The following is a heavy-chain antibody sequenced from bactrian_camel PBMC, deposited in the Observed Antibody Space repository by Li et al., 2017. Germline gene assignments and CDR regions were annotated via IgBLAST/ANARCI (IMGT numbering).Heavy chain of an antibody. D-gene: IGHD1*01. Sequence: VQLVESGGGLVQPGGSLRLSCQASGFSFASYAMTWVRQAPGKGLEWVSSIARDGGTTYYADAKKGRFTISRDNAKNTVYLQMNSLRPEDTAVYYCVKPNPDARGGFDHWGQGTQVTVS. CDR2: IARDGGTT. J-gene: IGHJ4*01. CDR3: VKPNPDARGGFDH. V-gene: IGHV3S40*01. CDR1: GFSFASYA.